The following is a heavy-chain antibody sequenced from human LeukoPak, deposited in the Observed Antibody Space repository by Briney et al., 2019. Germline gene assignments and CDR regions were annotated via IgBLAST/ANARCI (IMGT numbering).Heavy chain of an antibody. Sequence: PGGSLRLSCAASGFTFSSYAMSWVRQAPGKGLEWVSAISGSGGSTYYADAVKGRFTISRDNSKNTLYLQMNSLRAEDTAVYYCAKASHRYSSGWLNYFYYYYGMDVWGQGTTVTASS. CDR3: AKASHRYSSGWLNYFYYYYGMDV. D-gene: IGHD6-19*01. J-gene: IGHJ6*02. CDR2: ISGSGGST. V-gene: IGHV3-23*01. CDR1: GFTFSSYA.